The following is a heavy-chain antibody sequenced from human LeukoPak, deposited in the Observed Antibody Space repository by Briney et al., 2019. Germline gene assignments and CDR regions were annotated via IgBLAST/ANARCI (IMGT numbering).Heavy chain of an antibody. V-gene: IGHV3-23*01. D-gene: IGHD3-10*01. J-gene: IGHJ4*02. CDR2: ISGSGGST. CDR3: AKGWTGDYGSGF. CDR1: GFIFDDYG. Sequence: GGSLRLSCAASGFIFDDYGMSWVRQAPGKGLEWVSAISGSGGSTYYADSVKGRFTISRDNSKNTLYLQMNSLRAEDTAVYYCAKGWTGDYGSGFWGQGTLVTVSS.